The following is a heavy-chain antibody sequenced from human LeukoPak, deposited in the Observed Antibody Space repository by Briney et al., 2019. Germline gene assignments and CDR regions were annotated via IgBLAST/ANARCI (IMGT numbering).Heavy chain of an antibody. Sequence: GSSVKVSCKASGYTFPNYYIHWVRQAPGQGLEGMGLINPSGGNTNYAQNFQGRVTMTRDTSTSTVYMGMRSLRSEDTAVYYCARVRDGYNDAYDIWGQGTMVTVSS. CDR2: INPSGGNT. D-gene: IGHD5-24*01. CDR3: ARVRDGYNDAYDI. V-gene: IGHV1-46*01. J-gene: IGHJ3*02. CDR1: GYTFPNYY.